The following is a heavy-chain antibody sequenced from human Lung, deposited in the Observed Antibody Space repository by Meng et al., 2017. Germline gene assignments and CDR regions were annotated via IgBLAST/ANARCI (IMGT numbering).Heavy chain of an antibody. CDR1: GGYISSSNSY. J-gene: IGHJ2*01. V-gene: IGHV4-30-4*01. CDR3: ARGQKGYFDL. Sequence: VQRPESGPRLVKPSQTLTLTCTVSGGYISSSNSYWSWIRQPPGKGLEWSGHIYNSGSTYYNPSLKSRITISVDTSKNQFSLKLSSVTAADTAVYYCARGQKGYFDLWGRGTLVTVSS. CDR2: IYNSGST.